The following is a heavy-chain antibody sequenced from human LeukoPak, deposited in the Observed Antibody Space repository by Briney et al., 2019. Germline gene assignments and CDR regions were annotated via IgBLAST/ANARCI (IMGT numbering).Heavy chain of an antibody. CDR3: ARHVAHSSKIDS. CDR1: GASFTSYH. CDR2: NYPGGTI. D-gene: IGHD6-6*01. J-gene: IGHJ4*02. V-gene: IGHV4-4*09. Sequence: PSETLSLTCAVSGASFTSYHWTRIRQPPGKGLEWIGDNYPGGTIRYNPSLESRVTISVDTSKNQFSLMLNSVTAADTAVYYCARHVAHSSKIDSWGLGTLVTVSS.